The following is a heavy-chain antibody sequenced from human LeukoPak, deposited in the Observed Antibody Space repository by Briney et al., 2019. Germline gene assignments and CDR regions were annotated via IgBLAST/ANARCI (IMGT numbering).Heavy chain of an antibody. D-gene: IGHD3-16*01. V-gene: IGHV3-11*04. J-gene: IGHJ6*03. Sequence: GGTLRLSCAASGFIFSDYYMTWIRQAPGKGLEWVSTIKGTGLTTYYADSVKGRFTISRDNAKNSLFLQMTSLRADDTAIYYCARAGELRYMDVWGKGTAVTVSS. CDR3: ARAGELRYMDV. CDR2: IKGTGLTT. CDR1: GFIFSDYY.